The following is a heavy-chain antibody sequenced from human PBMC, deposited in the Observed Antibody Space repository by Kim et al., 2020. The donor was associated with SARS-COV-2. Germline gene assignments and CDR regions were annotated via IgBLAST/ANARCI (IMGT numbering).Heavy chain of an antibody. D-gene: IGHD2-2*01. V-gene: IGHV3-20*01. Sequence: GGSLRLSCAASGFTFDDFGMSWVRQAPGKGLEWVSGINWNSFSTRYADSVKGRFSISRDNAKNSLYLHMNSLGVEDTALYHCARDRGYCDSTNCWRGGMDVWGQGTTVTVSS. CDR2: INWNSFST. CDR1: GFTFDDFG. CDR3: ARDRGYCDSTNCWRGGMDV. J-gene: IGHJ6*02.